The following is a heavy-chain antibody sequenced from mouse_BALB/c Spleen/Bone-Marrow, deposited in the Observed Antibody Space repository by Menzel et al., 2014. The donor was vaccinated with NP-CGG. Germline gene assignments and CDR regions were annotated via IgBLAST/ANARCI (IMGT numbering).Heavy chain of an antibody. Sequence: VQLQQSGAGLVMPGASVKMSCKASGHTFTDYWMHWVKQRPGQGLEWIGAIDTSDSYTSYNQKFKGKATLTVDESSSTAYMQLSSLTSEDSAVYYCARSDYRFDPLPYWGQGTLVTVSA. CDR3: ARSDYRFDPLPY. CDR1: GHTFTDYW. V-gene: IGHV1-69*01. J-gene: IGHJ3*01. D-gene: IGHD2-14*01. CDR2: IDTSDSYT.